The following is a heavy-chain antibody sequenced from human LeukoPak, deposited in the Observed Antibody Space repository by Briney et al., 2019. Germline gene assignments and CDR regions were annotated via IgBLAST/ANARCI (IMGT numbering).Heavy chain of an antibody. D-gene: IGHD3-3*01. CDR2: ISSSSSYI. V-gene: IGHV3-21*01. CDR3: ARAVPRFLEWLALDYYYYYGMDV. CDR1: GFTFSSYS. J-gene: IGHJ6*02. Sequence: GGSLRLSCAASGFTFSSYSMNWVRQAPGKGLEWVSPISSSSSYIYYADSVKSRFTISRDNANNSLYLPMNSMRAADTAVYYCARAVPRFLEWLALDYYYYYGMDVWGQGTTVTVSS.